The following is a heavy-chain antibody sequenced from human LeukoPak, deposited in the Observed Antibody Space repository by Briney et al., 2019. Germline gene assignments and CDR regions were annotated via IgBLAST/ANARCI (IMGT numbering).Heavy chain of an antibody. CDR1: GGSISSYY. CDR2: IYYSGGT. J-gene: IGHJ4*02. D-gene: IGHD3-10*01. V-gene: IGHV4-59*12. Sequence: SETLSLTCTVSGGSISSYYWSWIRQPPGKGLEWIGYIYYSGGTNYNPSLKSRVTISVDTSKNQFSLKLSSVTAADTAVYYCAREYYGLDYWGQGTLVTVSS. CDR3: AREYYGLDY.